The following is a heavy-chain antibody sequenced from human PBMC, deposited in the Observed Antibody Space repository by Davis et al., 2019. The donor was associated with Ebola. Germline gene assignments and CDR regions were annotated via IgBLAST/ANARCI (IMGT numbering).Heavy chain of an antibody. D-gene: IGHD3-3*01. CDR1: GYTFTSYY. CDR2: INPSGGST. Sequence: AASVKVSCKASGYTFTSYYMHWVRQAPGQGLEWMGIINPSGGSTSYAQKFQGRVTMTRDTSTSTVYMELSSLRSEDTAVYYCARDRASERLLWGGYFDYWGQGTLVTVSS. J-gene: IGHJ4*02. V-gene: IGHV1-46*01. CDR3: ARDRASERLLWGGYFDY.